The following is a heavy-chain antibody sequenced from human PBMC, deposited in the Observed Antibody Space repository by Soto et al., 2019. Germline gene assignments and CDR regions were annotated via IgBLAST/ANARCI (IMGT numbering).Heavy chain of an antibody. CDR1: GFTFSIYA. CDR2: ISGSGGST. CDR3: AKDRWFGDSFAYDY. V-gene: IGHV3-23*01. J-gene: IGHJ4*02. D-gene: IGHD3-10*01. Sequence: GGSVRLSCAASGFTFSIYAMSWFRQAPGKGLEWVSAISGSGGSTYYADSVKGRFTISRDNSKNTLYLQMNSLRAEDTAVYYCAKDRWFGDSFAYDYWGQGTLVTVSS.